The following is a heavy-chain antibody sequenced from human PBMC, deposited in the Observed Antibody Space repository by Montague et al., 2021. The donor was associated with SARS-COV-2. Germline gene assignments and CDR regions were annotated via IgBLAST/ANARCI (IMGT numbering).Heavy chain of an antibody. CDR3: AKLPYERWLQSRKRRDAFDI. CDR1: GFPFDDYA. Sequence: FRRFSCAASGFPFDDYAMHWVRQAPGKGLEWVSGISRNSGSIGYADSVKGRFAISRDNAKNSLYLQMYSLRAEDTALYYCAKLPYERWLQSRKRRDAFDIWGQGTMVTVSS. D-gene: IGHD5-24*01. J-gene: IGHJ3*02. V-gene: IGHV3-9*01. CDR2: ISRNSGSI.